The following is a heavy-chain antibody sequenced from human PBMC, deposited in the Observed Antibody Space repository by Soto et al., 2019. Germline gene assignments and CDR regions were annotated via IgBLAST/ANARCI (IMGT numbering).Heavy chain of an antibody. CDR1: GFTFSSYG. D-gene: IGHD6-19*01. CDR2: ISYDGSNK. V-gene: IGHV3-30*18. CDR3: AKDLRAGEYYYYYMDV. Sequence: GGSLRLSCAASGFTFSSYGMHWVRQAPGKGLEWVAVISYDGSNKYYADSVKGRFTISRDNSKNTLYLQMNSLRAEDTAVYYCAKDLRAGEYYYYYMDVWGKGTTVTVSS. J-gene: IGHJ6*03.